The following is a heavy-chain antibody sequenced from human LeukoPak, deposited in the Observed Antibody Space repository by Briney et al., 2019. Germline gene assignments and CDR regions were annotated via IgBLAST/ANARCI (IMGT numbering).Heavy chain of an antibody. Sequence: GGSLRLSCAASGFDVSSHHMVWVRQAPGKGLEWVPVTYTRGNSYYTDSVKGRFIISRDTSKNTMDLQMNSLRPEDSALYFCARGGRGSAAVVAPRSFDIWGQGTMVAVSS. D-gene: IGHD3-22*01. CDR1: GFDVSSHH. CDR3: ARGGRGSAAVVAPRSFDI. V-gene: IGHV3-53*01. J-gene: IGHJ3*02. CDR2: TYTRGNS.